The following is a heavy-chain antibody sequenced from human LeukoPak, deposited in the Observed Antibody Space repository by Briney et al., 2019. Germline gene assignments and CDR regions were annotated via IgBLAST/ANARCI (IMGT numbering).Heavy chain of an antibody. J-gene: IGHJ4*02. D-gene: IGHD1-1*01. Sequence: PGGSLRLSCAASGFTFSSYGMHWVRQAPGKGLEWVAVISYDGSNKYYADSVKGRFTISRDNSKNTLYLQMNSLRAEDTAVYYCATGPGTITGYFDYWGQGTLVTVSS. CDR2: ISYDGSNK. CDR1: GFTFSSYG. CDR3: ATGPGTITGYFDY. V-gene: IGHV3-30*03.